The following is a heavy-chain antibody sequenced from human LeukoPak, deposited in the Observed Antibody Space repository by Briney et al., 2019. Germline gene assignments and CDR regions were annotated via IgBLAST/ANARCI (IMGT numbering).Heavy chain of an antibody. Sequence: PGGSLRLSCVASGFTFGKYWMSWVRQAPGKGLEWVANIKQDGSKKSYVDSVKGRFTISRDNAKNSLYLQMNSLRAEDTAIYYCTRVGYIDEGIDYWGQGTLVIVSS. J-gene: IGHJ4*02. CDR1: GFTFGKYW. V-gene: IGHV3-7*04. D-gene: IGHD5-24*01. CDR3: TRVGYIDEGIDY. CDR2: IKQDGSKK.